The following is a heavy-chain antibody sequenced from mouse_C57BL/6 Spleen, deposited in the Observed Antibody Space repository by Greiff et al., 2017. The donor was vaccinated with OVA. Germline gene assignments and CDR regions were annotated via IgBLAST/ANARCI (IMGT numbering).Heavy chain of an antibody. D-gene: IGHD1-1*02. CDR3: TRCGYYLDY. CDR1: GYTFTDYE. V-gene: IGHV1-15*01. CDR2: IDPETGGT. J-gene: IGHJ2*01. Sequence: QVQLQQSGAELVRPGASVTLSCKASGYTFTDYEMHWVKQTPVHGLEWIGAIDPETGGTAYNQKFKGKAILTADKSSSTAYMELRSLTSEDSAVYYCTRCGYYLDYWGQGTTLTVSS.